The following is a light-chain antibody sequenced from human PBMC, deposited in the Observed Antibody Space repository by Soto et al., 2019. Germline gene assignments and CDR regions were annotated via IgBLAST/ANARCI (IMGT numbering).Light chain of an antibody. J-gene: IGLJ1*01. CDR2: GHN. V-gene: IGLV1-40*01. CDR1: SSNIGADHD. CDR3: QSYDNSLNSYV. Sequence: QSALTQPPSVSGAPGQRVTISCTGSSSNIGADHDVNWYQQLPGTVPKILIFGHNNRPSGVPDRFSASTSGTSASLAISGLQADDEADYYCQSYDNSLNSYVFGTGTKVTVL.